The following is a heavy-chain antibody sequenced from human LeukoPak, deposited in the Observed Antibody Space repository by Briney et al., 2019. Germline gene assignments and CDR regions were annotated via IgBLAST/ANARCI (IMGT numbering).Heavy chain of an antibody. J-gene: IGHJ5*02. D-gene: IGHD2-2*02. CDR1: GFTFSSYS. Sequence: PGGFLRLSCAASGFTFSSYSMNWVRQAPGKGLEWVSSISSSSSYIYYADSVKGRFTISRDNAKNSLYLQMNSLRAEDTAVYYCARGEGCSSTSCYTPNWFDPWGQGTLVTVSS. V-gene: IGHV3-21*01. CDR2: ISSSSSYI. CDR3: ARGEGCSSTSCYTPNWFDP.